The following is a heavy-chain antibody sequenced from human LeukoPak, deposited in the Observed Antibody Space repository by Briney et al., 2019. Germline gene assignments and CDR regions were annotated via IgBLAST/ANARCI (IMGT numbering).Heavy chain of an antibody. J-gene: IGHJ4*02. Sequence: PSETLSLTCTVSGGSISSYYWSWLRQPPGKGLEWIAYISDIGSINYNPPLKSRVTISLDTSKNQFSLKLSSVTAADTAVYYCAGHHPRNTVDFWGQGTLVTVSS. CDR2: ISDIGSI. V-gene: IGHV4-59*08. CDR1: GGSISSYY. CDR3: AGHHPRNTVDF. D-gene: IGHD2-8*02.